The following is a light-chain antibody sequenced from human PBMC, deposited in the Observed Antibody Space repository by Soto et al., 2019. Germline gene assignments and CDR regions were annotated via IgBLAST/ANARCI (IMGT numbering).Light chain of an antibody. V-gene: IGKV1-39*01. Sequence: DIQMTQSPSSLSASVGDRVTITCRASQSISSYLNWYQQKPWKAPKLLIYAASSLQSGVPSRFSGSGSGTDFTLTISSLQPEDFATYYCQPSYSTPQITFGQGTRLEIK. CDR2: AAS. J-gene: IGKJ5*01. CDR3: QPSYSTPQIT. CDR1: QSISSY.